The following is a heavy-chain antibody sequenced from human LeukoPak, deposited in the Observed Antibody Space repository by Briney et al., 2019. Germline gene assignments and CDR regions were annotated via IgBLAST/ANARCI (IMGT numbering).Heavy chain of an antibody. D-gene: IGHD6-13*01. J-gene: IGHJ3*02. CDR1: GFTFSSYA. CDR3: AREGLYSSTLTAFDI. Sequence: GGSLRLSCAASGFTFSSYAMHWVRQAPGKGLEWVAVISYDGSNKYYADSVKGRFTISRDNSKNTLCLQMNSLRAEDMAVYYCAREGLYSSTLTAFDIWGQGTMVTVSS. V-gene: IGHV3-30*04. CDR2: ISYDGSNK.